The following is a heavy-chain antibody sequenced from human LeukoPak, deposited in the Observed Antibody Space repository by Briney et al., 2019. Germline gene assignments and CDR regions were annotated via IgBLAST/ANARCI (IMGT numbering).Heavy chain of an antibody. J-gene: IGHJ4*02. CDR1: GFTFSTYW. D-gene: IGHD1-26*01. CDR3: ARAPHYSGSPPFDY. Sequence: GGSLRLSCAASGFTFSTYWMSWVRQAPGKGLEWVSGINWNGGSTGYADSVKGRFTISRDNAKNSLYLQMNSLRAEDTALYHCARAPHYSGSPPFDYWGQGTLVTVSS. V-gene: IGHV3-20*01. CDR2: INWNGGST.